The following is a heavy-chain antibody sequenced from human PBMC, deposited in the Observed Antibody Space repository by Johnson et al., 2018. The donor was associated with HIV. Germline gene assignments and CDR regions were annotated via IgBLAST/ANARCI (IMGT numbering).Heavy chain of an antibody. CDR2: IDWNGGST. Sequence: QLVESGGGLVQPGRSLRLSCVASGFTFDDYGMSWVRQGPGKGLEWVSVIDWNGGSTGSADSLKCRFPISIDNTKNSLHLQMNILRGEDTALYYCARGFVRISMILVADAFDLWGQGTMVTVSS. CDR1: GFTFDDYG. CDR3: ARGFVRISMILVADAFDL. V-gene: IGHV3-20*04. J-gene: IGHJ3*01. D-gene: IGHD3-22*01.